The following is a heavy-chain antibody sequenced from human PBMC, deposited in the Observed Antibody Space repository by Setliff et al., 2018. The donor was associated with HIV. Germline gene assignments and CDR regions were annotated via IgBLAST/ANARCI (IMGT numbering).Heavy chain of an antibody. V-gene: IGHV4-39*02. Sequence: SETLSLTCTVSGGAFNTSSSYWGWIRQPPGKGLEYIGGIFYSGSAYYNPSLKSRVTISVDTSKNQFSLKLSSVIAADTAVYYCARDRYTWNYGKNYMDVWGKGSTVTVSS. J-gene: IGHJ6*03. CDR2: IFYSGSA. CDR3: ARDRYTWNYGKNYMDV. D-gene: IGHD1-7*01. CDR1: GGAFNTSSSY.